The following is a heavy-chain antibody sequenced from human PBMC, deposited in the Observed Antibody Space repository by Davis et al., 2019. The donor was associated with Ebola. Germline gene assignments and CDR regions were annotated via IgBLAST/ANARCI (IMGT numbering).Heavy chain of an antibody. CDR2: IWYVGSKE. D-gene: IGHD4-11*01. CDR1: GFTFSTYG. V-gene: IGHV3-30*02. J-gene: IGHJ4*02. CDR3: ARDSDDYSFDY. Sequence: GESLKISCTASGFTFSTYGMHWVRQAPGQGLEWVAIIWYVGSKENYADSVKGRFTISRDNSKNTLYLQMNSLRPEDTAVYYCARDSDDYSFDYWGQGTLVTVSS.